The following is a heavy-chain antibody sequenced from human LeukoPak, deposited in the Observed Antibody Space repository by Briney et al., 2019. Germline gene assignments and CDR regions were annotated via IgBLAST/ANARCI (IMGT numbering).Heavy chain of an antibody. J-gene: IGHJ4*02. Sequence: GSLRLSCAASGFTVSSNYMSWVRQAPGKGLEWVSVIYSGGSTYYADSVKGRFTISRDNSKNTLYLQMNSLRAEDTAVYYCASTYDSSGYFDYWGQGTLVTVSS. CDR3: ASTYDSSGYFDY. V-gene: IGHV3-53*01. CDR2: IYSGGST. D-gene: IGHD3-22*01. CDR1: GFTVSSNY.